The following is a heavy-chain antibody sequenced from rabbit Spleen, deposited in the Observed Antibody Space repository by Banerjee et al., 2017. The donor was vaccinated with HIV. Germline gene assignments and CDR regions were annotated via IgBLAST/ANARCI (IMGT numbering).Heavy chain of an antibody. Sequence: QEQLEESGGDLVKPEGSLTLTCTASGFSFSYSYWICWVRQAPGKGLEWIACIYAGGSGSTYSASWAKGRFTISKTSSTTVTLQMTSLTAADTATYFCARDLPTVVGWNFKLWGQGTLVTVS. CDR3: ARDLPTVVGWNFKL. J-gene: IGHJ4*01. CDR1: GFSFSYSYW. CDR2: IYAGGSGST. D-gene: IGHD1-1*01. V-gene: IGHV1S45*01.